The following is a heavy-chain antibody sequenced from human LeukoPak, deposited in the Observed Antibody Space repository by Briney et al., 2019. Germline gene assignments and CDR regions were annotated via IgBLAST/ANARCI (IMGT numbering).Heavy chain of an antibody. CDR1: GYSISSGYY. J-gene: IGHJ4*02. CDR2: IYHSGST. CDR3: ARTREMVYAPDY. Sequence: SETLSLTCTVSGYSISSGYYWGWIRQPPGEGLEWIGSIYHSGSTYYNPSLKSRVTISVDTSKNQFSLKLSSVTAADTAVYYCARTREMVYAPDYWGQGTLVTVSS. D-gene: IGHD2-8*01. V-gene: IGHV4-38-2*02.